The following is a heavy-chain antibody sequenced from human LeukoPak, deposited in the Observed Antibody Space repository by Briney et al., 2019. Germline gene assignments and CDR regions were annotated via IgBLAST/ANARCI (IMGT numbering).Heavy chain of an antibody. CDR2: IYSGGTT. J-gene: IGHJ4*02. Sequence: GGSLRLSCAVSGFTVTNNYMSWVRQAPGKGLEWVSVIYSGGTTYYADSVKGRFTISRDNSKNTLYLQMNSLRAEDTAVYYCARVNYDILTVDYWGQGTLVTVSS. CDR1: GFTVTNNY. V-gene: IGHV3-53*01. D-gene: IGHD3-9*01. CDR3: ARVNYDILTVDY.